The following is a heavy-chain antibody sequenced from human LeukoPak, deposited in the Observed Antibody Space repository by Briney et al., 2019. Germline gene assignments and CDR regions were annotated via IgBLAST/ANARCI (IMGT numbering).Heavy chain of an antibody. D-gene: IGHD3-10*02. V-gene: IGHV3-66*01. J-gene: IGHJ4*02. CDR3: ASSLYYYVLDY. CDR2: IYSGGST. CDR1: GFTVSSNY. Sequence: GGSLKLSCAASGFTVSSNYMSWVRQAPGKGLEWVSVIYSGGSTYYADSVKGRFTISRDNSKNTLYLQMNSLRAEDTAVYYCASSLYYYVLDYWGQGTLVTVSS.